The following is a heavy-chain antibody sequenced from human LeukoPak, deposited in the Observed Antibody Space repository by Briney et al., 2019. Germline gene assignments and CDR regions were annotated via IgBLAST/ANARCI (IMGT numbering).Heavy chain of an antibody. D-gene: IGHD2-2*01. CDR3: ARQGSAAAFFDY. CDR2: INRGGNT. Sequence: SETLYLTCAVYVGSLSDYYWSWVRQPPGKGLERIGEINRGGNTTYNPSLKSRVTISIDTSKNQFFLRLYSVTAADTAVYYCARQGSAAAFFDYWGHGNLAIISS. V-gene: IGHV4-34*01. CDR1: VGSLSDYY. J-gene: IGHJ4*01.